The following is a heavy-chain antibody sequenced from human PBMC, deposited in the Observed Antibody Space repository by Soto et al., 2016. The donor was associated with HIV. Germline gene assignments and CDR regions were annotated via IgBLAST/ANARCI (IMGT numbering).Heavy chain of an antibody. CDR1: GFTFSGSA. CDR3: TRPSYGDYDYYYGMDV. V-gene: IGHV3-73*01. CDR2: IRSKANSYAT. D-gene: IGHD4-17*01. Sequence: EVQLVESGGGLVQPGGSLKLSCAASGFTFSGSAMHWVRQASGKGLEWVGRIRSKANSYATAYAASVKGRFTISRDDSKNTAYLQMNSLKTEDTAVYYCTRPSYGDYDYYYGMDVWGQGTTVIVSS. J-gene: IGHJ6*02.